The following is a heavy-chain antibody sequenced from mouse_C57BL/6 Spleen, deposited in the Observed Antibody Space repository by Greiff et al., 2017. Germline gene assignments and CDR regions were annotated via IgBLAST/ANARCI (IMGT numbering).Heavy chain of an antibody. CDR3: ARLRQKEYYAMDY. CDR1: GYTFTDYY. Sequence: LQQSGAELVRPGASVKLSCKASGYTFTDYYINWVKQRPGQGLEWIARIYPGSGNSYYNEKFKGKATLTAEKSSSTAYMQLSSLTSEDSAVYFCARLRQKEYYAMDYWGQGTSVTVSS. V-gene: IGHV1-76*01. J-gene: IGHJ4*01. D-gene: IGHD2-4*01. CDR2: IYPGSGNS.